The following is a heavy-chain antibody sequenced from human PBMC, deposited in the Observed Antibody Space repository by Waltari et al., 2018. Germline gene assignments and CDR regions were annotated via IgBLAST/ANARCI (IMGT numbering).Heavy chain of an antibody. D-gene: IGHD5-18*01. J-gene: IGHJ4*02. Sequence: EVQLVESGGGLVQPGWSLSLSCSAAGFPFRRSELHWVPQAKGKGLEWVSAIGTAGDTYYPGSVKGRFTISRENAKNSVYLQMNSLRAEDTAVYYCAREGDTAFDYGGQGTLVTVSS. CDR1: GFPFRRSE. CDR3: AREGDTAFDY. V-gene: IGHV3-13*01. CDR2: IGTAGDT.